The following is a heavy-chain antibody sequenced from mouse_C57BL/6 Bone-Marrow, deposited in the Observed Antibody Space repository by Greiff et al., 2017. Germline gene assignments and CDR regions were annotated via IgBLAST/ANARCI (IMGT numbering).Heavy chain of an antibody. CDR1: GYTFTSYW. V-gene: IGHV1-64*01. CDR2: IHPNSGST. CDR3: AREGPLLLRVDY. D-gene: IGHD1-1*01. Sequence: QVQLQQPGAELVKPGASVKLSCKASGYTFTSYWMHWVKQRPGQGLEWIGMIHPNSGSTNYNEKFKSKATLTVDKSSSTAYMQLSSLTSEDSAVYYCAREGPLLLRVDYWGQGTSVTVSS. J-gene: IGHJ4*01.